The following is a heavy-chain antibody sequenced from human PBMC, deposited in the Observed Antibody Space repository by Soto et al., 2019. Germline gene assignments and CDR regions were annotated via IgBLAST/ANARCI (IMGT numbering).Heavy chain of an antibody. Sequence: PAETLSVTCAVYVGSVNVYYWNWIRQPPGKGLDWIGEINHTGGTHYNPSLKSRVTMSVDTSKNQFSLRLSSVTAADTAIYYCATRITVFGLLIPPFDPWGQGTQVTVSS. CDR1: VGSVNVYY. CDR3: ATRITVFGLLIPPFDP. D-gene: IGHD3-3*01. J-gene: IGHJ5*02. CDR2: INHTGGT. V-gene: IGHV4-34*01.